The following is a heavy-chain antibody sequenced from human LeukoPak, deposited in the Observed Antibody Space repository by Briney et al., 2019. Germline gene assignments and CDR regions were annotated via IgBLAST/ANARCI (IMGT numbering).Heavy chain of an antibody. Sequence: ASVKVSCKTSGYTFTNYGVIWVRQAPGQGLEWMGWISGDNGNTKYAQKFEGRLTMTTDTPTSTSYMELRSLKSDDTAVYYCARGFRALVAGGNWLDPWGQGTLVTVSS. CDR2: ISGDNGNT. V-gene: IGHV1-18*01. CDR1: GYTFTNYG. CDR3: ARGFRALVAGGNWLDP. J-gene: IGHJ5*02. D-gene: IGHD6-19*01.